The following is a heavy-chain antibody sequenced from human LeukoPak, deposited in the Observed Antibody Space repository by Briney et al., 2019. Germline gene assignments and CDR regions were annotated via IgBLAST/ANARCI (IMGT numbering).Heavy chain of an antibody. Sequence: SETLSLTCSVSVGALSTYSWSGVRQSPGKRLEWIGYIYYGGTTNYNPSLKSRVTISADTAKNQFSLRLRSVTAADTAIYYCARDTTVASGMQHWGQGTLVTVSS. CDR3: ARDTTVASGMQH. V-gene: IGHV4-59*01. CDR2: IYYGGTT. D-gene: IGHD4-23*01. CDR1: VGALSTYS. J-gene: IGHJ4*02.